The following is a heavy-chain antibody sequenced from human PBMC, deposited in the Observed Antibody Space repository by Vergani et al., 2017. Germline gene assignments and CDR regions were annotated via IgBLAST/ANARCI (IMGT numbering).Heavy chain of an antibody. V-gene: IGHV4-34*01. D-gene: IGHD6-13*01. J-gene: IGHJ4*02. CDR2: INHSGST. Sequence: QVQLQESGPGLVKPSETLSLTCTVSGGSISSYYWSWIRQPPGKGLEWIGEINHSGSTNYNPSLKSRVTISVDTSKNQFSLKLSSVTAADTAVYYCARGLIAAAGTVDYWGQGTLVTVSS. CDR3: ARGLIAAAGTVDY. CDR1: GGSISSYY.